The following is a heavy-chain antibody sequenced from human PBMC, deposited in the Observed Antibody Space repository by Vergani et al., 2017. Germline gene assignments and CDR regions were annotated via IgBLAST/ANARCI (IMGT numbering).Heavy chain of an antibody. Sequence: QLQLQESGPGLVKPSETLSLSCTVSGGSISSSSYYWGWIRQPPGKGLEWIGSIYYSGSTYYNPSLKSRVTISVDTSKNQFSLKLSSVTAADTAVYYCARGDGYNFDYWGQGTLVTVSS. CDR1: GGSISSSSYY. V-gene: IGHV4-39*01. D-gene: IGHD5-24*01. CDR2: IYYSGST. J-gene: IGHJ4*02. CDR3: ARGDGYNFDY.